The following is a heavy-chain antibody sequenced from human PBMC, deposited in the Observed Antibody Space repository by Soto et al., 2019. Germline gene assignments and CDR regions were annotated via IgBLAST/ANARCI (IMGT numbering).Heavy chain of an antibody. CDR2: IYYSGST. J-gene: IGHJ4*02. Sequence: QLQLQESGPGLVKPSETLSLTCTVSGGSISSSSYYWGWIRQPPGKGLEWIGSIYYSGSTYYNPSLKSRVTISVDTSKNQFSLKLSSVTAADTAVYYCASTSSGWYQIHYWGQGTLVTVSS. V-gene: IGHV4-39*01. D-gene: IGHD6-19*01. CDR1: GGSISSSSYY. CDR3: ASTSSGWYQIHY.